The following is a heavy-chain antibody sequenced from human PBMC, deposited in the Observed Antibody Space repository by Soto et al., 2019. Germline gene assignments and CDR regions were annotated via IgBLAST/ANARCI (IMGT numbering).Heavy chain of an antibody. CDR3: ASGIQLWLRRINNGYSG. V-gene: IGHV1-69*12. CDR2: IIHMFGTA. CDR1: GGTFSTYA. D-gene: IGHD5-18*01. Sequence: QVQLVQAGAEVKKPESSVKVSCKAPGGTFSTYAISWVRQAPGQGLEWMGGIIHMFGTANYAQRFQDRVTITADESTNTVYMGLSSLRSEDTAVYFCASGIQLWLRRINNGYSGWGQGTLVTVSS. J-gene: IGHJ4*02.